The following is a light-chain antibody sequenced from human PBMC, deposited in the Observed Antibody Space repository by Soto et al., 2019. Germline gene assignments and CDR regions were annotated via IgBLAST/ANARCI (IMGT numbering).Light chain of an antibody. Sequence: DIQMTQSPSTLSASVGDRVTITCRASQSISSWLAWYQQKPGKAPKLLIYDASRLESGVPSRFSGSGSGTEFTLTISSLQPDDFATYYCKQYNSYSPSTFGQGTKVEIK. CDR3: KQYNSYSPST. CDR1: QSISSW. CDR2: DAS. V-gene: IGKV1-5*01. J-gene: IGKJ1*01.